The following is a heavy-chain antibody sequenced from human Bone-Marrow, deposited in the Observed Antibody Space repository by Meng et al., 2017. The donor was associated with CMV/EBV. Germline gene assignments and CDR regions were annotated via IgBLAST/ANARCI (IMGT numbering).Heavy chain of an antibody. CDR2: INPNSGGT. J-gene: IGHJ5*02. V-gene: IGHV1-2*02. CDR1: GYTFTGYY. D-gene: IGHD2-2*01. Sequence: ASVKVSCKASGYTFTGYYMHWVRQAPGQGLEWMGWINPNSGGTNYVQKFQGRVTMTRDTSISTAYMELSRLRSDDTAVYYCARGRYCSSTSCHFPFDPWGQGTLVTVSS. CDR3: ARGRYCSSTSCHFPFDP.